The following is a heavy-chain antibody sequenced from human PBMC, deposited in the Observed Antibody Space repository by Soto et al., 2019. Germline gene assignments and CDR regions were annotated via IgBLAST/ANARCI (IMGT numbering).Heavy chain of an antibody. CDR3: ARDLFLRSYYYYGRDV. V-gene: IGHV1-18*01. J-gene: IGHJ6*02. CDR2: ISAYNGNT. Sequence: ASVKVSCKASGYTFTSYGISWVRQAPGQGLEWMGWISAYNGNTNYAQKLQGRVTMTTDTSTSTAYMELRSLRSDDTAVYYCARDLFLRSYYYYGRDVGGQGTRVTVSS. D-gene: IGHD3-10*01. CDR1: GYTFTSYG.